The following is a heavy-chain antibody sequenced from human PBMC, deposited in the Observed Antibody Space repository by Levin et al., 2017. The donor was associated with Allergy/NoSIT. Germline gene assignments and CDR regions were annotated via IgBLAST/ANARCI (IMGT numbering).Heavy chain of an antibody. J-gene: IGHJ6*02. CDR1: GFDFTGDW. Sequence: ETLSLTCVASGFDFTGDWMHWVRQVPGKGLVWVSRISPDGSSAKYADSVEGRFSISRDNAKNMVYLQMHSLRAEDTAVYYCVRNREYSSGWYGLADYHHGMDVWGQGTTVTVSS. V-gene: IGHV3-74*01. D-gene: IGHD6-19*01. CDR2: ISPDGSSA. CDR3: VRNREYSSGWYGLADYHHGMDV.